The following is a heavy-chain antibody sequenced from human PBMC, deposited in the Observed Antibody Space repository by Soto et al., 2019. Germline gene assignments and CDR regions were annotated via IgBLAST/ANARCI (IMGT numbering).Heavy chain of an antibody. Sequence: EVQLLDSGGGLVQPGGSLRLSCAASGFTFRTYPMSWVRKAPGKGLEWVSTISDSGTTYYANSVKGRFTISRDNSRNTLDLQMNSRRVEDTAVYYCAKGGEGSCSRTSCLYFSDSWGQGTLVTVSS. D-gene: IGHD2-2*01. CDR1: GFTFRTYP. J-gene: IGHJ5*02. CDR2: ISDSGTT. V-gene: IGHV3-23*01. CDR3: AKGGEGSCSRTSCLYFSDS.